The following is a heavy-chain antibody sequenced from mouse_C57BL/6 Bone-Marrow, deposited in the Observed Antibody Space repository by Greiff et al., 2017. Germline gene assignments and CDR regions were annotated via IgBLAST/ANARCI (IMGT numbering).Heavy chain of an antibody. J-gene: IGHJ3*01. D-gene: IGHD1-1*01. V-gene: IGHV5-12*01. Sequence: EVQLVESGGGLVQPGASLKLSCAASGFTFSDYYMYWVRQTPEKRLEWVAYISNGGGSTYYTDTVKGRFTISRDNANNTLYLQMSRLKSDDTSMYYCARNGVGSGFAYWGQGTLVTVSA. CDR1: GFTFSDYY. CDR3: ARNGVGSGFAY. CDR2: ISNGGGST.